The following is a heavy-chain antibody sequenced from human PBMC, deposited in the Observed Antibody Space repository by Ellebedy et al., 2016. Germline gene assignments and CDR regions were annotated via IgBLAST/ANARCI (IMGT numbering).Heavy chain of an antibody. Sequence: ASVKVSCKVSGYTLTELSMHWVRQAPGKGLEWMGGFDPEDGETIYAQKFQGRVTMTEDTSTDTAYMELSSLRSEDTAVYYCATDSTGDYGFDYWGQGTLVTVSS. V-gene: IGHV1-24*01. CDR1: GYTLTELS. J-gene: IGHJ4*02. CDR3: ATDSTGDYGFDY. D-gene: IGHD4-17*01. CDR2: FDPEDGET.